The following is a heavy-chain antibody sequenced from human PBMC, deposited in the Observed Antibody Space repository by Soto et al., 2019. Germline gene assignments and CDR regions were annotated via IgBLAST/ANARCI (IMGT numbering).Heavy chain of an antibody. Sequence: PSETLSLTCTVSGGSISSSSYYWGWIRQPPGKGLEWIGSIYYSGSTYYNPSLKSRVTISVDTSKNQFSLKLSSVTAADTAVYYCARGDYDFWSGKGVNWFDPWGRGTLVTVSS. V-gene: IGHV4-39*01. J-gene: IGHJ5*02. CDR1: GGSISSSSYY. D-gene: IGHD3-3*01. CDR3: ARGDYDFWSGKGVNWFDP. CDR2: IYYSGST.